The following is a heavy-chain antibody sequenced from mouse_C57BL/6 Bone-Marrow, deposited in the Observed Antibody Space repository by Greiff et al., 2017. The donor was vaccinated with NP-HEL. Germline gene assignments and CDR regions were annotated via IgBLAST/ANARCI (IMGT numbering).Heavy chain of an antibody. CDR1: GYSITSGYY. V-gene: IGHV3-6*01. Sequence: DVKLQESGPGLVKPSQSLSLTCSVTGYSITSGYYWNWIRQFPGNKLEWMGYISYDGSNNYNPSLKNRISITRDTSKNQFFLKLNSVTTEDTATYYCARDGYYVAMDYWGQGTSVTVSS. CDR2: ISYDGSN. D-gene: IGHD2-1*01. J-gene: IGHJ4*01. CDR3: ARDGYYVAMDY.